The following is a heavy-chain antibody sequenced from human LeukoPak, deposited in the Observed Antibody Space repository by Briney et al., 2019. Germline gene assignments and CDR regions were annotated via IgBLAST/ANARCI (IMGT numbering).Heavy chain of an antibody. V-gene: IGHV4-59*01. D-gene: IGHD2-2*01. J-gene: IGHJ5*02. Sequence: SETLSLTCTVSGGSISSYYWSWIRQPPGNGLEWIGYIYYGGSTNYNPSLKSRVTISVDTSKNQFSLKLSSVTAADTAVYYCASQLLSGWFDPWGQGTLVTVSS. CDR2: IYYGGST. CDR3: ASQLLSGWFDP. CDR1: GGSISSYY.